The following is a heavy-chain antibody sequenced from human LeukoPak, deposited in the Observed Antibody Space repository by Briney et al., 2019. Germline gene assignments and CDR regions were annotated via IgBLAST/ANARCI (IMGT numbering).Heavy chain of an antibody. D-gene: IGHD3-3*01. J-gene: IGHJ3*02. CDR1: GYTFTSYD. CDR2: MNPNSGNT. CDR3: ARDFTIGLAFDI. Sequence: ASVKVSCKASGYTFTSYDINWVRQATGQGLEWMGWMNPNSGNTGYAQKFQGRVTMTRDTSTSTVYMELSSLRSEDTAVYYCARDFTIGLAFDIWGQGTMVTVSS. V-gene: IGHV1-8*01.